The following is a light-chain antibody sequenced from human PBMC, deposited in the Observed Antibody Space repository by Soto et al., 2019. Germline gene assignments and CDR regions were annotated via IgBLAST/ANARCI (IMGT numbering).Light chain of an antibody. Sequence: QPALTQPPSVSWSPGQSITISCTGTSSDVASYNLVSRNQQHPGKAPKLMIYEGGKRPSGVSNRFSGSKSGNTASLTISGLQAEDEADYYCCSYAGSSTFVFGTGTKVTVL. CDR2: EGG. V-gene: IGLV2-23*01. CDR3: CSYAGSSTFV. J-gene: IGLJ1*01. CDR1: SSDVASYNL.